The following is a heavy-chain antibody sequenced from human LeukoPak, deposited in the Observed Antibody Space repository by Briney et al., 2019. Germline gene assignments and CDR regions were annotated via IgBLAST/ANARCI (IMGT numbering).Heavy chain of an antibody. CDR2: INPSSGGT. CDR3: AKEFPSGATRDLDY. D-gene: IGHD1-26*01. CDR1: GYSFTASY. V-gene: IGHV1-2*02. J-gene: IGHJ4*02. Sequence: ASVKVSCQASGYSFTASYMHWVRQAPGQVLEWLGWINPSSGGTKYAPKFQGRVTLTRDTSINTAYMELTSLRSDDTAMYYCAKEFPSGATRDLDYWGQGTLVTVSS.